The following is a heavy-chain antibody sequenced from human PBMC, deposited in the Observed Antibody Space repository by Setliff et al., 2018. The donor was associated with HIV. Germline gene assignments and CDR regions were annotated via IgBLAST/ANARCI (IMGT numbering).Heavy chain of an antibody. CDR1: GGSFSGFY. J-gene: IGHJ5*02. CDR3: ARGAYCGGASCSLTRFDP. D-gene: IGHD2-15*01. Sequence: SETLSLTCAVYGGSFSGFYWTWIRQPPGKGLEWIGEIKHGGSANYNPSLKSRVTISVDGSTNLFSLKLGSVTAADAAVYYCARGAYCGGASCSLTRFDPWGQGTLVTVSS. CDR2: IKHGGSA. V-gene: IGHV4-34*01.